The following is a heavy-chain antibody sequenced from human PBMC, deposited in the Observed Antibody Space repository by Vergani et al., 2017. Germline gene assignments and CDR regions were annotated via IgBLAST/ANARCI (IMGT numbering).Heavy chain of an antibody. V-gene: IGHV1-58*02. CDR3: AADRGALTKQGRGLVY. Sequence: QMQLVQSGPEVKKPGTSVKVSCKASGFTFTSSAMQWVRQARGQRLEWIGWIVVGSGNTNYAQKFQERVTITRDMSTSTAYMELSSLSSEDTAVYYCAADRGALTKQGRGLVYWGQGTLVTVSS. CDR2: IVVGSGNT. CDR1: GFTFTSSA. J-gene: IGHJ4*02. D-gene: IGHD3-10*01.